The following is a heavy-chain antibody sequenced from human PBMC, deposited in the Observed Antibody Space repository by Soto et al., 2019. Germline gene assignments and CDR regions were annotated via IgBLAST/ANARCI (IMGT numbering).Heavy chain of an antibody. J-gene: IGHJ6*02. V-gene: IGHV3-7*01. CDR3: ARDEGLGVNYYYYGMDV. CDR2: IKQDGSEK. D-gene: IGHD3-10*01. CDR1: EFTFISYW. Sequence: GGSLRLSCADSEFTFISYWMSWVRQAPGKGLEWVANIKQDGSEKYYVDSVKGRFTISRDNAKNSLYLQMNSLRAEDTAVYYCARDEGLGVNYYYYGMDVWGQGTTVTVSS.